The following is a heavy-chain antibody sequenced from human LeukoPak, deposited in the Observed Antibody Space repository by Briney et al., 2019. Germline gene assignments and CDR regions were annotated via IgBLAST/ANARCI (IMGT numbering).Heavy chain of an antibody. CDR3: ASPAIRGYSYGYDY. J-gene: IGHJ4*02. Sequence: GGSLRLSCAASGSTFSDYYMSWIRQAPGKGLEWVSYISSSSSYTNYADSVKGRFTISRDNAKNSLYLQMNSLRAEDTAVYYCASPAIRGYSYGYDYWGQGILVTVSS. CDR2: ISSSSSYT. CDR1: GSTFSDYY. D-gene: IGHD5-18*01. V-gene: IGHV3-11*06.